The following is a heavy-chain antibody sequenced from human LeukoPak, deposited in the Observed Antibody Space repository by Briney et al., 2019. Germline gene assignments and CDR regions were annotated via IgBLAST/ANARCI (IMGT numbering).Heavy chain of an antibody. V-gene: IGHV3-30*02. CDR1: GFMFGSYG. CDR2: IQHDGSGQ. Sequence: GGSLRLACTASGFMFGSYGMHWVRQAPGKGLDWMAYIQHDGSGQFYADSVKGRFTISRDNSKNTLYLQMNSLRAEDTAVYYCARSHHYTMIVVVMDPDAFDIWGQGTMVTVSS. J-gene: IGHJ3*02. D-gene: IGHD3-22*01. CDR3: ARSHHYTMIVVVMDPDAFDI.